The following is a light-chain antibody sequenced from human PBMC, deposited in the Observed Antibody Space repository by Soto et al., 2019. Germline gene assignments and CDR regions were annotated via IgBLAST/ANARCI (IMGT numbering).Light chain of an antibody. V-gene: IGLV2-8*01. Sequence: QSVLTQPPSASGSPGQSVTISCTGTSSDVGGDNYVSWYQQHPGKAPKLMIYEVSKRPSGVPDRFSGSKSGNTASLTVSGLQAEDEADYYCSSYAGSNNFVVFGGGTKLTVL. CDR2: EVS. J-gene: IGLJ2*01. CDR3: SSYAGSNNFVV. CDR1: SSDVGGDNY.